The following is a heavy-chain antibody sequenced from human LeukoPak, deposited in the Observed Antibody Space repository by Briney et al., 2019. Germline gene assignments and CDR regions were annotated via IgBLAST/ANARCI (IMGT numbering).Heavy chain of an antibody. D-gene: IGHD6-13*01. CDR2: ISWNSGSI. V-gene: IGHV3-9*01. CDR1: GFTFDDYA. Sequence: GGSLRLSCAASGFTFDDYAMHWVRQAPGKGLEWVSGISWNSGSIGYADSVKGRFTISRDNAKNSLYLQMNSLRAEDTALYYCAKDAGIAAAGDFDYWGQGTQVTVSS. CDR3: AKDAGIAAAGDFDY. J-gene: IGHJ4*02.